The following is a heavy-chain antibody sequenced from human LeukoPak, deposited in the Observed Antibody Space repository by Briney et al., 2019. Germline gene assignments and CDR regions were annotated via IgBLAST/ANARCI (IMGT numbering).Heavy chain of an antibody. J-gene: IGHJ4*02. Sequence: SVKVSRKASGGTFSSYPISWVRQAPGQGLEWMGGIIPIFGTANYAQKFQGRVTITADKSTSTAYMELSSLRSEDTAVYCCAREGGDGYNYNYWGQGTLVTVSS. D-gene: IGHD5-24*01. CDR1: GGTFSSYP. CDR3: AREGGDGYNYNY. V-gene: IGHV1-69*06. CDR2: IIPIFGTA.